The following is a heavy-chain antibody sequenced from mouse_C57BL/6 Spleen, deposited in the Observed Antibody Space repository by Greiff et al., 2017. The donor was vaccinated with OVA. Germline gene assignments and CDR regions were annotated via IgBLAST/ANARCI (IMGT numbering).Heavy chain of an antibody. Sequence: QVQLQQPGAELVKPGASVKLSCKASGYTFTSYWMHWVKQRPGQGLEWIGMIHPNSGSTNYNEKFKSKATLTVDKSSSTAYMQLRSLTSTDAAVYFCAREGGDRAWFAYWGQGTLVTVSA. CDR1: GYTFTSYW. D-gene: IGHD2-13*01. CDR3: AREGGDRAWFAY. V-gene: IGHV1-64*01. CDR2: IHPNSGST. J-gene: IGHJ3*01.